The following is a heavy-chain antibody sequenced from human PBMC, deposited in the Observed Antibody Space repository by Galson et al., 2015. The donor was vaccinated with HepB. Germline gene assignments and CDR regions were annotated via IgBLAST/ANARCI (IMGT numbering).Heavy chain of an antibody. CDR2: IIPIFGTA. Sequence: SVKVSCKASGGTFSSYAISWVRQAPGQGLEWMGGIIPIFGTANYAQKFQGRVTITADKSTSTAYMELSSLRSEDTAVYYCASCGGGCYRYDAFDIWGQGTMVTVSS. V-gene: IGHV1-69*06. D-gene: IGHD2-21*02. CDR3: ASCGGGCYRYDAFDI. J-gene: IGHJ3*02. CDR1: GGTFSSYA.